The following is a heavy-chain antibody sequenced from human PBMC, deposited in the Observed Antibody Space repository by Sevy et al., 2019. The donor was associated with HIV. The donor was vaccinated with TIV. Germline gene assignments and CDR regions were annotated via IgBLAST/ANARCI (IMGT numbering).Heavy chain of an antibody. CDR1: GFNFGDYA. CDR3: ARVRGTISPYYYFGMDV. Sequence: GGSLRLSCTASGFNFGDYAMSWCRQAPGKGLEWIGFIRSKTYGGTTEYAASVKGRFTISRDDSNSIASLQMNSLKTEDTAVYYCARVRGTISPYYYFGMDVSGQGTTVTVSS. D-gene: IGHD3-16*01. J-gene: IGHJ6*02. CDR2: IRSKTYGGTT. V-gene: IGHV3-49*03.